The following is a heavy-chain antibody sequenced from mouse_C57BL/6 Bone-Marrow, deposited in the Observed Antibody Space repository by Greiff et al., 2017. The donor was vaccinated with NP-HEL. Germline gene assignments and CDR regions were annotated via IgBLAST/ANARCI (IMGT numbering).Heavy chain of an antibody. CDR2: IDPEDGDT. CDR3: TTLAHYYGSRYYFYY. Sequence: EVQLQQSGAELVRPGASVKLSCTASGFNIKDYYMHWVKQRPEQGLEWIGRIDPEDGDTEYAPKFQGKATMTADTSSNTAYLQLSSLTSEDTAVYSFTTLAHYYGSRYYFYYWGQGTTLTVSS. J-gene: IGHJ2*01. D-gene: IGHD1-1*01. CDR1: GFNIKDYY. V-gene: IGHV14-1*01.